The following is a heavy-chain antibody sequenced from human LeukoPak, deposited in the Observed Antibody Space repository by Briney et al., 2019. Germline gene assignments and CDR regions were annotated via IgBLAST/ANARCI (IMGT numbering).Heavy chain of an antibody. CDR2: INPSGGST. CDR3: ARALTRMMGVLAFDY. CDR1: GYTFTGYY. D-gene: IGHD3-10*01. V-gene: IGHV1-46*01. Sequence: ASVKVSCKASGYTFTGYYMHWVRQAPGQGLEWMGIINPSGGSTSYAQKFQGRVTMTRDMSTSTVYMELSSLRSEDTAVYYCARALTRMMGVLAFDYWGQGTLVTVSS. J-gene: IGHJ4*02.